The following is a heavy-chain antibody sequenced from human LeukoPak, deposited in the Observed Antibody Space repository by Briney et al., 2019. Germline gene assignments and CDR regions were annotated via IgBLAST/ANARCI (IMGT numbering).Heavy chain of an antibody. D-gene: IGHD2-15*01. V-gene: IGHV3-48*03. CDR1: GFTFSSYE. CDR2: ISSSGSTI. Sequence: GGSLRLSCAASGFTFSSYEMNWVRQAPGKGLEWVSYISSSGSTIYYADSVKGRFTISRDNAKNSLYLQMNSLRAEDTAVYYCARGLCSGGSCYSAFYYYGMDVWGKGTTVTISS. J-gene: IGHJ6*04. CDR3: ARGLCSGGSCYSAFYYYGMDV.